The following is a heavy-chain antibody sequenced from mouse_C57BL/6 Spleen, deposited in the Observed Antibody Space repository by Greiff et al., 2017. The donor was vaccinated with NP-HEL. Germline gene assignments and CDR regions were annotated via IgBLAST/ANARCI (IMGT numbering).Heavy chain of an antibody. Sequence: QVQLKQPGAELVKPGASVKLSCKASGYTFTSYWVHWVKQRPGRGLEWIGRIDPNSGGTKYNEKFKSKATLTVDKPSSTAYMQLSSLTSEDSAVYYCARCYGSSYHWYFDVWGTGTTVTVSS. J-gene: IGHJ1*03. V-gene: IGHV1-72*01. CDR1: GYTFTSYW. D-gene: IGHD1-1*01. CDR2: IDPNSGGT. CDR3: ARCYGSSYHWYFDV.